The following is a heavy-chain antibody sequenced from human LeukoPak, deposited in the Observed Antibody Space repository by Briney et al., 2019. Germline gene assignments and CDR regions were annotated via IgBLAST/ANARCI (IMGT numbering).Heavy chain of an antibody. D-gene: IGHD6-13*01. J-gene: IGHJ6*02. CDR2: ISGGGEDT. CDR3: ARTIAQYTNTWLYYYYGLYV. CDR1: GFSFRSFA. V-gene: IGHV3-23*01. Sequence: PGGSLRLSCTASGFSFRSFAMSWVSQAPGQGLEWVSSISGGGEDTYYADSVKGRFTISRDNSETTLYLQMNSLGADDTALYYCARTIAQYTNTWLYYYYGLYVWGQGTTVTVSS.